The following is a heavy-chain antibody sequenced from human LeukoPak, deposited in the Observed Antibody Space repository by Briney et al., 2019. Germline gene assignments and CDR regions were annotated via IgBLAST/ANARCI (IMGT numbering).Heavy chain of an antibody. V-gene: IGHV3-23*01. CDR1: GFTLSSYA. CDR3: AKQQGGIIVATTLNYYYGMDV. CDR2: ISGSGGST. D-gene: IGHD5-12*01. J-gene: IGHJ6*02. Sequence: GGSLRLSCAASGFTLSSYAMSWVRQAPGKGLEWVSAISGSGGSTYYADSVKGRFTISRDNSKNTLYLQMNSLRAEDTAVYYCAKQQGGIIVATTLNYYYGMDVWGQGTTVTVSS.